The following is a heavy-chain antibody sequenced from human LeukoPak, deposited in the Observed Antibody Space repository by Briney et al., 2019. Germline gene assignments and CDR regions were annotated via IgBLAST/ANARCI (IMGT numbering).Heavy chain of an antibody. CDR2: IYHSGST. V-gene: IGHV4-4*02. CDR3: ARSPGYYFDY. CDR1: GGSISSSNW. J-gene: IGHJ4*02. Sequence: SETLSLTCAVSGGSISSSNWWSWVRQPPGKGLEWIGEIYHSGSTNYNPSLKSRVTISVDTSKNQFSLKLSSVTAADTAVYYCARSPGYYFDYWGQGTLVTVSS.